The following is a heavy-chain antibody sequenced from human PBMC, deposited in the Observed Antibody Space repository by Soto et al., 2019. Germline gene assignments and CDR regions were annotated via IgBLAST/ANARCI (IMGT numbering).Heavy chain of an antibody. V-gene: IGHV4-59*01. CDR1: GCSISSYY. CDR3: ARDLGYCSGGSCPNWFDP. J-gene: IGHJ5*02. CDR2: IYYSGST. D-gene: IGHD2-15*01. Sequence: SETLSLTCTVSGCSISSYYWSWIRQPLGKGLEWIGYIYYSGSTNYNPSLKSRVTISVDTSKNQFSLKLSSVTAADTAVYYCARDLGYCSGGSCPNWFDPWGQGTLVTVSS.